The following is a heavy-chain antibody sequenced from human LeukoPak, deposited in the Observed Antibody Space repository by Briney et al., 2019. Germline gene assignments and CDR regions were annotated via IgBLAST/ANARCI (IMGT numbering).Heavy chain of an antibody. CDR2: IYYRGST. J-gene: IGHJ5*02. CDR1: GGSISSSSYY. D-gene: IGHD5-24*01. Sequence: NASETLSLTRTVSGGSISSSSYYWGWIRQPPGKGLGWIGSIYYRGSTYYNPSLKRRVTISVDTSKNQFSLKLSSVTAADTAVYYCARRKDGYTQNWFDPWGQGTLVTVSA. V-gene: IGHV4-39*01. CDR3: ARRKDGYTQNWFDP.